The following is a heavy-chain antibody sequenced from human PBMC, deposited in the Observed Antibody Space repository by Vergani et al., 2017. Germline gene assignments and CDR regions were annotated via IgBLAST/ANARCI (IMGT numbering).Heavy chain of an antibody. Sequence: QVQLVQSGAEVKKPGASAKVSFKASGYTFTDYFMHWVRQAPGQGLEWMGWINPNSGGTNHAQKFQGRVTMTRDTSISTAYMELSNLRSDDTAVYYWAGVGTGSDRNCFDYWGQGTLVTVSS. V-gene: IGHV1-2*02. CDR1: GYTFTDYF. J-gene: IGHJ4*02. CDR3: AGVGTGSDRNCFDY. CDR2: INPNSGGT. D-gene: IGHD1-14*01.